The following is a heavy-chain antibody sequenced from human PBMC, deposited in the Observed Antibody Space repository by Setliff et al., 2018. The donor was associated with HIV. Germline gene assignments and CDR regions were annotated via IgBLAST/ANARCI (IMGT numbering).Heavy chain of an antibody. V-gene: IGHV4-59*11. CDR1: GDSMRNQY. CDR3: ARVGPFAFDSSGYAEF. Sequence: PSETLSLTCSVSGDSMRNQYWNWIRQSPGKGLELIGSIYYDGSTSTNANPSFKSRVTFSVDTSKNQFSLKLGSMTAADTAVYFCARVGPFAFDSSGYAEFWGQGTLVTV. J-gene: IGHJ4*02. CDR2: IYYDGST. D-gene: IGHD3-22*01.